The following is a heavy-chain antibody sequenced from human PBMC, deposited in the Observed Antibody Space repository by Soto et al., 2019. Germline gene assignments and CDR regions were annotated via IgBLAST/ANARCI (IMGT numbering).Heavy chain of an antibody. Sequence: SATLSLTCTVSGGSISSYYWSWTRQPPGKGLEWIGYIYYSGSTNYNPSLKSRVTISVDTAKNQFSLKLSSVTAADTAVYYCARVIAAAAPYYFGYWGQGTLVTVSS. J-gene: IGHJ4*02. V-gene: IGHV4-59*01. CDR1: GGSISSYY. CDR3: ARVIAAAAPYYFGY. D-gene: IGHD6-13*01. CDR2: IYYSGST.